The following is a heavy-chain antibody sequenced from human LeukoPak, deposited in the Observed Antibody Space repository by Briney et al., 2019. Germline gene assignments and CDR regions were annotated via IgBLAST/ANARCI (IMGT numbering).Heavy chain of an antibody. V-gene: IGHV3-30*03. D-gene: IGHD4-23*01. CDR2: ISYDGSEK. CDR3: ATDSGNGSGY. Sequence: GRSLRLSCAASGFTFGDYGMHWVRQAPGKGLEWMAFISYDGSEKHYKDSVKGRFTISRDNSKNMLYLVMNSLRAEDTAVYYCATDSGNGSGYWGQGTLVTVSS. J-gene: IGHJ4*02. CDR1: GFTFGDYG.